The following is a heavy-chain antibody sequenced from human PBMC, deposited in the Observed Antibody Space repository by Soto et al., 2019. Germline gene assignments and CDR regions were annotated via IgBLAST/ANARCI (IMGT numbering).Heavy chain of an antibody. J-gene: IGHJ4*02. CDR3: ARDLRAGGDY. CDR1: GYTLSDAN. V-gene: IGHV1-46*01. Sequence: GASVKVSCKASGYTLSDANINWVRQAPGQGPEWMGIINPRADSTNYAQKFQGRVTLTRDTSTSTVYMELSSLRSEDTAVYYCARDLRAGGDYWGQGTLVTVSS. CDR2: INPRADST. D-gene: IGHD1-26*01.